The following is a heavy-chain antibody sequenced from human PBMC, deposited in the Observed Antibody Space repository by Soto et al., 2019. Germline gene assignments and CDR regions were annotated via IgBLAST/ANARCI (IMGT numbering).Heavy chain of an antibody. J-gene: IGHJ3*02. CDR3: ATAIADDAFDI. CDR2: INAGNGNT. D-gene: IGHD2-21*01. Sequence: ASVKVSCKASGYTFTSYAMHWVRQAPGQRLEWMGWINAGNGNTKYSQKFQGRVTITRDTSASTAYMELSSLRSEDTAVYYCATAIADDAFDIWGGGTRAPVSS. V-gene: IGHV1-3*01. CDR1: GYTFTSYA.